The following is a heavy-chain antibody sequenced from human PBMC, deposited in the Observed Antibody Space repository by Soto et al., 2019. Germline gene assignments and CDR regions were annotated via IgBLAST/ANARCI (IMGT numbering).Heavy chain of an antibody. D-gene: IGHD6-19*01. CDR2: IYASGST. J-gene: IGHJ4*02. CDR3: ARSGYSSAWYTAFDS. CDR1: GDSISGYY. V-gene: IGHV4-4*07. Sequence: SETLSLTCTVSGDSISGYYWNWIRQPAGKGLEWIGRIYASGSTISNRSLRSRVALSVDTSKNQFSLNLNSVTAADTTMYYCARSGYSSAWYTAFDSWSQGILVTVSS.